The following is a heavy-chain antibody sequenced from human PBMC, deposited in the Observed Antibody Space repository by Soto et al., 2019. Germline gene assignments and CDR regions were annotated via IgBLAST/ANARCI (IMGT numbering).Heavy chain of an antibody. CDR3: AKDLLSSPVYPDY. J-gene: IGHJ4*02. D-gene: IGHD2-8*01. V-gene: IGHV3-23*01. Sequence: GGPLRRSCAASGFTFSSYAMSWVRQAPGKGLEWVSAISGSGGSTYYADSVKGRFTISRDNSKNTLYLQMNSLRAEDTAVYYCAKDLLSSPVYPDYWGQGTLVTVAS. CDR1: GFTFSSYA. CDR2: ISGSGGST.